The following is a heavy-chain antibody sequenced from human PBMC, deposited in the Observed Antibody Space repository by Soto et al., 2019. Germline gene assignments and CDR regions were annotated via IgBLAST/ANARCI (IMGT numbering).Heavy chain of an antibody. CDR3: ARGGIAVAGTALRY. CDR2: INHSGST. D-gene: IGHD6-19*01. CDR1: GGSFSGYY. Sequence: QWGAGLLKPSETLSLTCAVYGGSFSGYYWSWIRQPPGKGLEWIGEINHSGSTNYNPSLKSQVTISVDTSKNQFSLKRSSVTAADTAVYYCARGGIAVAGTALRYWGQGTLVTVSS. V-gene: IGHV4-34*01. J-gene: IGHJ4*02.